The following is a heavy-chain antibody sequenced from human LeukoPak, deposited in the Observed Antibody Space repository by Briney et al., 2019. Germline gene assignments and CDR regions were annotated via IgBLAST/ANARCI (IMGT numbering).Heavy chain of an antibody. CDR3: ARQASHYDRSGYIPN. Sequence: SETLSLTCTVSGGSISSSSYYWGWIRQPPGKGLEWIGSIYYSGSTYYNPSPKSRVTISVDTSKNQFSLKLSSVTAADTAVYYCARQASHYDRSGYIPNWGQGTLVTVSS. V-gene: IGHV4-39*01. CDR1: GGSISSSSYY. CDR2: IYYSGST. D-gene: IGHD3-22*01. J-gene: IGHJ4*02.